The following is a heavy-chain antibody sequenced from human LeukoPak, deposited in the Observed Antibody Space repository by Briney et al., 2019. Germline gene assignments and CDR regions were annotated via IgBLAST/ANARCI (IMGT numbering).Heavy chain of an antibody. D-gene: IGHD1-20*01. CDR2: INHSGST. CDR3: ARGIITGLPNWFDP. CDR1: GGSFSGYY. J-gene: IGHJ5*02. Sequence: SETLSLTCAVYGGSFSGYYWSWIRQPPGKGLEWIGEINHSGSTNYNPSLKSRVTISVDTSKNQFSLKLSSVTAADTAVFYCARGIITGLPNWFDPWGQGTLVTVSS. V-gene: IGHV4-34*01.